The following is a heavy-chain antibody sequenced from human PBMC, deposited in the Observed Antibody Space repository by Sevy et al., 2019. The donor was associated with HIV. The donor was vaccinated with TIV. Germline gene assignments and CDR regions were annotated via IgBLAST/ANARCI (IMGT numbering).Heavy chain of an antibody. CDR3: ARDIQRYSGYINWFDP. V-gene: IGHV4-59*01. CDR1: GGSISSYY. Sequence: SETLSLTCTVSGGSISSYYWSWIRQPPGKGLEWIGYIYYSGSTNYNPSLKSRVTISVDTSKNQFSLKLSSVTAADTAVYYCARDIQRYSGYINWFDPWGQGTLVTVSS. D-gene: IGHD5-12*01. J-gene: IGHJ5*02. CDR2: IYYSGST.